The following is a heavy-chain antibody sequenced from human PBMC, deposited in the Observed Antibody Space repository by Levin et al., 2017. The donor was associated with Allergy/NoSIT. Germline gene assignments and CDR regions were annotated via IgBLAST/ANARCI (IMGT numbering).Heavy chain of an antibody. CDR3: ARVDHLYYYQGMDV. V-gene: IGHV4-59*01. Sequence: PSETLSLTCTVSGGSISSYYWSWIRQPPGKGLEWIGYIYYSGSTNYNPSLKSRVTISIDPSKNHFSLRLSSVTAADTAVYHCARVDHLYYYQGMDVWGQGTTDTVSS. J-gene: IGHJ6*02. D-gene: IGHD1-14*01. CDR2: IYYSGST. CDR1: GGSISSYY.